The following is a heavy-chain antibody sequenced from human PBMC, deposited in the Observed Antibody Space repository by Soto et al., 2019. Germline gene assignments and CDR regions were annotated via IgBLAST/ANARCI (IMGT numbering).Heavy chain of an antibody. J-gene: IGHJ6*02. V-gene: IGHV1-3*01. D-gene: IGHD6-13*01. CDR2: INAGNGNT. Sequence: GASVKVSCKASGGTFSSYTISWVRQAPGQGLEWMGWINAGNGNTKYSQKFQGRVTITRDTSASTAYMELGSLRSEDTAVYYCASSNIVAAPYGMDVWGQGTTVTVSS. CDR1: GGTFSSYT. CDR3: ASSNIVAAPYGMDV.